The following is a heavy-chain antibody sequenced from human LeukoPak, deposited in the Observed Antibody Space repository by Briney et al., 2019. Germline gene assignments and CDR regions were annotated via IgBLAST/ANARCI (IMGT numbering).Heavy chain of an antibody. D-gene: IGHD3-22*01. Sequence: SETLCLTCTVSGGSISSSSYYWGWIRQPPGKGLEWIGSIYYSGSNYYNPSLKSRVTISVDTSKNQFSLKLSSVTAADTAVYYCAIQALYYYDSSGYPLPWYFDLWGRGTLVTVSS. V-gene: IGHV4-39*01. J-gene: IGHJ2*01. CDR3: AIQALYYYDSSGYPLPWYFDL. CDR1: GGSISSSSYY. CDR2: IYYSGSN.